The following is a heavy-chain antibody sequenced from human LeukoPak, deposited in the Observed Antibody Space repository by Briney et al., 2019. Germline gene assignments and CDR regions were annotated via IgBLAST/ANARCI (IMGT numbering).Heavy chain of an antibody. D-gene: IGHD6-19*01. CDR1: GYTFTSYG. V-gene: IGHV1-18*01. Sequence: ASVKVSCKASGYTFTSYGISWVRQAPGQGLEWMGWISAYNGNTNYAQKLQGRVTMTTDTSTSTAYMELRSLRSDDTAVDCCSRVPRSSGWYGYYYYYMDVWGKGTTVTISS. J-gene: IGHJ6*03. CDR2: ISAYNGNT. CDR3: SRVPRSSGWYGYYYYYMDV.